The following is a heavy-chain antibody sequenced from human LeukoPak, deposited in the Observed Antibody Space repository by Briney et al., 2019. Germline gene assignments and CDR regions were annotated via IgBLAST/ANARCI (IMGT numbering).Heavy chain of an antibody. V-gene: IGHV3-23*01. CDR2: ISGSGGST. CDR3: AKVVIVVVTALGAFDI. CDR1: GFTFSSYA. Sequence: GGSLRLSCAASGFTFSSYAMSWVRQAPGKGLEWVSDISGSGGSTYYADSVKGRFTISRDNSKNTLYLQMNSLRAEDTAVYYCAKVVIVVVTALGAFDIWGQGTMVSVSS. D-gene: IGHD2-21*02. J-gene: IGHJ3*02.